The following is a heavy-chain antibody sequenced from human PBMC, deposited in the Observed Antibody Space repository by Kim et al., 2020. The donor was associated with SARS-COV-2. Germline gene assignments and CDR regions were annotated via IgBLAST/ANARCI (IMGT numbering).Heavy chain of an antibody. J-gene: IGHJ4*02. CDR3: AKSWRLVVVAIGDYFDY. V-gene: IGHV3-30*18. Sequence: GGSLRLSCVASGFTFSSHGMHWVRQAPGMGLEWVAVISYDGSIKYYADSVKGRFTISRDNSKNTLYLQMNSLRAEDTAVYYCAKSWRLVVVAIGDYFDYWGQGTLVTVSS. CDR1: GFTFSSHG. CDR2: ISYDGSIK. D-gene: IGHD2-15*01.